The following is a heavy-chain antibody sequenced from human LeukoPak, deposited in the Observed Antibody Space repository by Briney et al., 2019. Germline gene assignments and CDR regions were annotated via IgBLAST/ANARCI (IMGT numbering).Heavy chain of an antibody. CDR2: IIPILGIA. V-gene: IGHV1-69*04. CDR3: ARDQAGLTTDY. Sequence: SVKVSCKASGYTFTSYYMHWVRQAPGQGLEWMGRIIPILGIANYAQKFQGRVTITADKSTSTAYMELSSLRSEDTAVYYCARDQAGLTTDYWGQGTLVTVSS. CDR1: GYTFTSYY. D-gene: IGHD3-22*01. J-gene: IGHJ4*02.